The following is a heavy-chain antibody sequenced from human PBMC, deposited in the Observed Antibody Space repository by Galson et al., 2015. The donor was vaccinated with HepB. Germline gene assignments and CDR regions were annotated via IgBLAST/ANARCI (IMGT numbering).Heavy chain of an antibody. CDR3: ARTKTAIAVASTPDY. J-gene: IGHJ4*02. CDR2: ISGTGGST. D-gene: IGHD6-19*01. Sequence: SLRLSCAVSGFTFSNYAMSWVRQTPEKGLEWVATISGTGGSTYYANSVKGRFTISRDNSKNTLFLRMDSLRAEDTAKYYCARTKTAIAVASTPDYWGQGTLVTVSS. CDR1: GFTFSNYA. V-gene: IGHV3-23*01.